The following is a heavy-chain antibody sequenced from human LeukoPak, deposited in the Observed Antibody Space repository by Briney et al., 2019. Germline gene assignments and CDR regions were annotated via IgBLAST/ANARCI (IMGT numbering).Heavy chain of an antibody. J-gene: IGHJ3*02. CDR2: ISSSSSTI. CDR3: AREYSSSSGRAFDI. Sequence: GGSLTLSCASSGFTLSNYPLNWVRQPAGKGLQWFSYISSSSSTIYYADSVKGRFTISRDNAKNSLYLQMNSLRDEDTAVYYCAREYSSSSGRAFDIWGQGTMATVSS. D-gene: IGHD6-6*01. V-gene: IGHV3-48*02. CDR1: GFTLSNYP.